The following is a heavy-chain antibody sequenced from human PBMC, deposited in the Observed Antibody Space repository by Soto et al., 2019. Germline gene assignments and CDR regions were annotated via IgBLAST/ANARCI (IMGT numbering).Heavy chain of an antibody. D-gene: IGHD5-12*01. V-gene: IGHV4-59*01. CDR1: GGSISSYY. Sequence: SETLSLTCTVSGGSISSYYWSWIRQPPGKGLEWIGYIYYSGSTNYNPSLKSRVTISVDTSKNQFSLKLSSVTAADTAVYYCARLKGGQWLRGWFDPWGQGTLVTVSS. J-gene: IGHJ5*02. CDR3: ARLKGGQWLRGWFDP. CDR2: IYYSGST.